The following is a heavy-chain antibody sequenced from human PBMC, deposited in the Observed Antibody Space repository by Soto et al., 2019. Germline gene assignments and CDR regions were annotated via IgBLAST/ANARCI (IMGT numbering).Heavy chain of an antibody. CDR2: ISTDASST. Sequence: EVQLVESGGGLVQPGGSLRLSCAASGSTFSSYWMHWVRQAPGKGLVWVSSISTDASSTSYADPVKGRFTISRDNAKNTLYLQMNCVRAEDTAVYYCARLPNKSPQNWGQGTLVIVSP. J-gene: IGHJ1*01. CDR3: ARLPNKSPQN. V-gene: IGHV3-74*01. CDR1: GSTFSSYW.